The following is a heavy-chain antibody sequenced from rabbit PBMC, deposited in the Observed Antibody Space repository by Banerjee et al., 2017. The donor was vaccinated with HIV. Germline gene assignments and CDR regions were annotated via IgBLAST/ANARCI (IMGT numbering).Heavy chain of an antibody. CDR2: IDTGGGST. CDR1: GFDISSYYF. Sequence: QEQLEESGGGLVKPEGSLTLTCKASGFDISSYYFICWVRQAPGKGLEWIASIDTGGGSTYYASWAKGRFTISKTSSTTVTLQMTSLTAAGTATYFCARPDYGGGTYFKFWGQGTLVTVS. CDR3: ARPDYGGGTYFKF. J-gene: IGHJ3*01. D-gene: IGHD8-1*01. V-gene: IGHV1S45*01.